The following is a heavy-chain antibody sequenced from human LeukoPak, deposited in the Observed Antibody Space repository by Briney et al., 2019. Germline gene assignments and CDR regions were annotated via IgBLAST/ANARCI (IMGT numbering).Heavy chain of an antibody. CDR2: IYYSGTT. CDR1: GGSISSYY. J-gene: IGHJ4*02. CDR3: ARGVYIAAAQYGY. V-gene: IGHV4-59*01. D-gene: IGHD6-25*01. Sequence: PSETLSLTCTVSGGSISSYYWSWIRQPPGKGLEWIGYIYYSGTTNYNPSLKGRVTISVDTSKNQFSLKLSSVTAADTAVYYCARGVYIAAAQYGYWGQGTLVTVSS.